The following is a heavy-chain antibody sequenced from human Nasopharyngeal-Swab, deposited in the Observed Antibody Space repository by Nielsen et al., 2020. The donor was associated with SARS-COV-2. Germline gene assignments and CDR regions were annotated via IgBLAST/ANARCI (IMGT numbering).Heavy chain of an antibody. CDR1: GYTFTSHG. CDR2: ITAYNYNT. Sequence: GESLKISYKSSGYTFTSHGISWVRQAPGQGLEWMGWITAYNYNTNYAQKFQGRVTLTTDRDTNPAYMELRSLTSDDTAVYYCARSEYATTPPRHYYYYYYMDVWGKGTTVTVSS. J-gene: IGHJ6*03. CDR3: ARSEYATTPPRHYYYYYYMDV. D-gene: IGHD2-2*01. V-gene: IGHV1-18*01.